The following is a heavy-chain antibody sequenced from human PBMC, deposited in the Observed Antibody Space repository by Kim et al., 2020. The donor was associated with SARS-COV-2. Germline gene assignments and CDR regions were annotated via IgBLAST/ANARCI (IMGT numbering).Heavy chain of an antibody. V-gene: IGHV4-39*01. CDR3: ARVLGAFDI. J-gene: IGHJ3*02. CDR2: GTT. Sequence: GTTYYSPSLQSRVTMSADTPKNQFSLRLSSVTAADTAVYYCARVLGAFDIWGQGTIVTVSS.